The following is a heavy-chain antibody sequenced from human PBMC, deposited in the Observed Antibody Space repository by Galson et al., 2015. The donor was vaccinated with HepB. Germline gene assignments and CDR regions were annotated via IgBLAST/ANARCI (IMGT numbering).Heavy chain of an antibody. Sequence: SLRLSCAASGFTFSSYNMNWVRQAPGKGLEWVSYISRSSSNTYYADSVKGRFTISRDNAQKSLYLQMNSLRDEDTAVYYCVRGLGDNPGYGLFGYWGQGTLVTVSS. CDR3: VRGLGDNPGYGLFGY. J-gene: IGHJ4*02. CDR2: ISRSSSNT. CDR1: GFTFSSYN. D-gene: IGHD3-9*01. V-gene: IGHV3-48*02.